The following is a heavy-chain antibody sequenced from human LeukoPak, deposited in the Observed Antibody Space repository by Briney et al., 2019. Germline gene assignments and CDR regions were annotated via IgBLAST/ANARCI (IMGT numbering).Heavy chain of an antibody. J-gene: IGHJ4*02. D-gene: IGHD1-26*01. Sequence: GGSLRLSCVASEFTLNNYGVNWVRQAPGKGLEWVSYMSDSGSTIYYADSVKGRFTISRDNAKNTLYLQMNSLRAEDTAVYYCARDPVGATLDYWGQGTLVTVSS. CDR1: EFTLNNYG. CDR2: MSDSGSTI. CDR3: ARDPVGATLDY. V-gene: IGHV3-48*04.